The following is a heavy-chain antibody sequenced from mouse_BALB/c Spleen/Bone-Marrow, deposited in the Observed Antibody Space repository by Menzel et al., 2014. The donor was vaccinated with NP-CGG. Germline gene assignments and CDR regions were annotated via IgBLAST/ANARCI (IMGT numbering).Heavy chain of an antibody. CDR3: ARILLRSYAMDY. J-gene: IGHJ4*01. D-gene: IGHD1-1*01. CDR1: GDSITSGY. V-gene: IGHV3-8*02. Sequence: EVKLVESGPSLVKPSQTLSLTCSVTGDSITSGYWNWIRKFPGNKLEYMGYISYSGSTYYNPSLNSRISITRDTSKNQYYLQLNSVTTEDTATYYCARILLRSYAMDYWGQGTSVTVSS. CDR2: ISYSGST.